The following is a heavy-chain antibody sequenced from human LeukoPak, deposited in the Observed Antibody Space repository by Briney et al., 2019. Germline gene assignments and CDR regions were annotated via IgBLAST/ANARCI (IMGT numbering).Heavy chain of an antibody. Sequence: SGPTLVKPTETLTLTCTFSGFSLTTEQVAVGWIRQSPGKALEWFALIYWDDAARYSAPLETRVTIIKDTSRNQVLLTMTNMDPEDTGSYYCARWRATSTIPYSFDYWGRGILVTVSS. CDR3: ARWRATSTIPYSFDY. J-gene: IGHJ4*02. D-gene: IGHD5/OR15-5a*01. CDR1: GFSLTTEQVA. CDR2: IYWDDAA. V-gene: IGHV2-5*02.